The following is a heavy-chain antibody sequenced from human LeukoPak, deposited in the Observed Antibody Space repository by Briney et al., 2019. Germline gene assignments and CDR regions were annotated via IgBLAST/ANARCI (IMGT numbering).Heavy chain of an antibody. CDR2: IYWNDEK. CDR3: AHRRIELYDSSGGFYFDY. CDR1: GLSLSTGGVG. D-gene: IGHD3-22*01. J-gene: IGHJ4*02. Sequence: SGPTLVQPTQPLTLTCTLSGLSLSTGGVGGGWIRQPPEKALEWLALIYWNDEKRYSTSLKSRLTITKDTSKNQVVLTMTNMDPVDTATYYCAHRRIELYDSSGGFYFDYWGQGTLVTVSS. V-gene: IGHV2-5*01.